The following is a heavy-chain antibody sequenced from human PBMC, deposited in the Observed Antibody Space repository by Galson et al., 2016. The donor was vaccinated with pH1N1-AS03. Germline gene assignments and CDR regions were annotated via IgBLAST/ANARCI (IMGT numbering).Heavy chain of an antibody. CDR3: AKDKFGSGSFDY. CDR1: GINLSNNG. V-gene: IGHV3-30*02. D-gene: IGHD3-10*01. Sequence: SLRLSCAASGINLSNNGMHWVRQAPGKGLEWVAHVRLDGGEKWYADSVKGRFTISRDNPKNTLHLEMNSLRGEDTALYFCAKDKFGSGSFDYWGQGTLVTVSS. J-gene: IGHJ4*02. CDR2: VRLDGGEK.